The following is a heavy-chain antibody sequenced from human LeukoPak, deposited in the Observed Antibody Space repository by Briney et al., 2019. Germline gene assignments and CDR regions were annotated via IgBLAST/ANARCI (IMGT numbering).Heavy chain of an antibody. J-gene: IGHJ4*02. D-gene: IGHD5-12*01. CDR2: IYSSGST. V-gene: IGHV4-4*07. CDR1: GGSINSYY. Sequence: SEALSLTCTVSGGSINSYYWSWIRQPAGKGLEWIGRIYSSGSTGYNPSLKSRVTMSLDTSKNQFSLNLSSVTAADTAVYYCARVDIRTAFFDYWGQGTLVTVSS. CDR3: ARVDIRTAFFDY.